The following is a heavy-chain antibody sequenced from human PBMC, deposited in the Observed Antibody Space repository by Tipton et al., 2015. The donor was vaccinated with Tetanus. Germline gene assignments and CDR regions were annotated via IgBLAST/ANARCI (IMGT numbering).Heavy chain of an antibody. V-gene: IGHV3-48*02. CDR2: ISHSSETT. D-gene: IGHD2-21*02. CDR1: GFIFSTSS. CDR3: ARDRPTALLSY. J-gene: IGHJ4*02. Sequence: SLRLSCATSGFIFSTSSLNWVRQAPGRGLEWVSSISHSSETTLYADSVKGRFTISRDNAKKSLFLQMNSLRDDDTAVYYCARDRPTALLSYWGQGTLVTVSS.